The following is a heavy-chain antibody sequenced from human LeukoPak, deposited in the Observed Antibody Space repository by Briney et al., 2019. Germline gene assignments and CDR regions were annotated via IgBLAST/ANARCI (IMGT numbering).Heavy chain of an antibody. CDR1: GFTFSDYY. V-gene: IGHV3-11*04. Sequence: GGSLRLSCAASGFTFSDYYMSWIRQVPGKGLEWVSYIGRSGTTIHYADSVKGRFTISRDNSKNTLYLQMNSLRAEDTAVYYCARGPSGYHNTGGQGTLVTVSS. J-gene: IGHJ4*02. CDR3: ARGPSGYHNT. CDR2: IGRSGTTI. D-gene: IGHD5-12*01.